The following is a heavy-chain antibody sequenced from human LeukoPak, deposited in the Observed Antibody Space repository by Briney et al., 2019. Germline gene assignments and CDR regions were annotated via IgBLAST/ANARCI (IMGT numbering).Heavy chain of an antibody. D-gene: IGHD5-24*01. CDR1: GFTVSTYV. J-gene: IGHJ4*02. V-gene: IGHV3-74*01. CDR2: INHDGSDI. Sequence: PGGSLRLSCAVSGFTVSTYVMHWVRRAPGEGLVWVSRINHDGSDISYADSVKGRSTISRDNAKNTLYLQMSSLRADDTAIYYCVRDSNFKIDYWGQGTLVTVSS. CDR3: VRDSNFKIDY.